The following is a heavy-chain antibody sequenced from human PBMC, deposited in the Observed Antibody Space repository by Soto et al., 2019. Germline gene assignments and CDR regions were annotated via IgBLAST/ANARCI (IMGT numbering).Heavy chain of an antibody. J-gene: IGHJ5*02. V-gene: IGHV4-61*01. D-gene: IGHD2-2*01. Sequence: SETLSLTCTVSGRSVSSHSFYWNWVRQPPGKGLEWIGYIHYSGGTDYNSSLRSRVTTSLDTSRNEFSLEVRSVTAADTAVYYCAMGCNDGALDPWGQGTLVTVYS. CDR3: AMGCNDGALDP. CDR1: GRSVSSHSFY. CDR2: IHYSGGT.